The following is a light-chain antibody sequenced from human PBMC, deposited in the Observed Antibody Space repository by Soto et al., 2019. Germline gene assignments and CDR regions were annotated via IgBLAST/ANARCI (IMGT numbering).Light chain of an antibody. J-gene: IGKJ1*01. CDR1: LSISDT. CDR3: QQRAQWPLT. V-gene: IGKV3-15*01. Sequence: EQMVRQCRVSLSGYRGGRANPSCLSSLSISDTLAWYQQKPGQAPRLLIYGASKRATGFPARFSGSGSGTDFTLTISRLQSEDVGVYYCQQRAQWPLTFGQGTKVDIK. CDR2: GAS.